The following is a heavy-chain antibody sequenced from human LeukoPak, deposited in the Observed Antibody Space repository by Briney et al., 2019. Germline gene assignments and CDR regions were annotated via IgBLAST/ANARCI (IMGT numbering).Heavy chain of an antibody. CDR2: INHSGST. CDR3: ARGGYCSGGSCYAPYFDY. D-gene: IGHD2-15*01. Sequence: PSETLSLTCAVYGGSFSGYYWSWIRQPPGKGLEWIGEINHSGSTNYNPSPKSRVTISVDTSKNQFSLKLSSVTAADTAVYYCARGGYCSGGSCYAPYFDYWGQGTLVTVSS. CDR1: GGSFSGYY. V-gene: IGHV4-34*01. J-gene: IGHJ4*02.